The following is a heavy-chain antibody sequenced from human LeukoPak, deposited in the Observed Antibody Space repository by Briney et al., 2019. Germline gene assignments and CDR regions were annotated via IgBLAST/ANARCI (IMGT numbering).Heavy chain of an antibody. Sequence: GASVKISCKASGYTFTGYYMHWVRQAPGQGLEWMGRINPNSGGTNYAQKFQGRVTMTRDTSISTAYMELSRLRSDDTAVYYCARARDRHTRSGSHHLDYWGQGTLVTVSS. D-gene: IGHD3-10*01. CDR1: GYTFTGYY. V-gene: IGHV1-2*06. J-gene: IGHJ4*02. CDR3: ARARDRHTRSGSHHLDY. CDR2: INPNSGGT.